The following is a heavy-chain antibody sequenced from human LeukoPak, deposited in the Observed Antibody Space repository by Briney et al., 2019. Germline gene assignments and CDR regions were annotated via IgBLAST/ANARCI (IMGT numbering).Heavy chain of an antibody. CDR1: GFTFNSYG. CDR2: ISYDGSNK. D-gene: IGHD2-2*02. CDR3: AKGPAYIVVVPAAIGGVDY. J-gene: IGHJ4*02. V-gene: IGHV3-30*18. Sequence: GRSLRLSCAASGFTFNSYGMHWVRQAPGKGLEWVAVISYDGSNKYYADSVKGRFTISRDNSKNTLYLQMNSLRAEDTAVYYCAKGPAYIVVVPAAIGGVDYWGQGTLVTVSS.